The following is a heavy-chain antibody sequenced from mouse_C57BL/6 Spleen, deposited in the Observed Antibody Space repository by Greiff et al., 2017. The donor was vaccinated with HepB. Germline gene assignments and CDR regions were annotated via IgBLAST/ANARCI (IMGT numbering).Heavy chain of an antibody. J-gene: IGHJ4*01. CDR3: ARYPYYYAMDY. V-gene: IGHV3-6*01. CDR1: GYSITSGYY. Sequence: VQLKESGPGLVKPSQSLSLTCSVTGYSITSGYYWNWIRQFPGNKLEWMGYISYDGSNNYNPSLKNRISITRDTSKNQFFLKLNSVTTEDTATYYCARYPYYYAMDYWGQGTSVTVSS. CDR2: ISYDGSN.